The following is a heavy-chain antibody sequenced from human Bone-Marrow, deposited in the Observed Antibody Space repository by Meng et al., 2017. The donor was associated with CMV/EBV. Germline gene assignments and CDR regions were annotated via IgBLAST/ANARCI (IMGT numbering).Heavy chain of an antibody. CDR1: GFTFSYFW. Sequence: GGSLRLSCAASGFTFSYFWMTWVRQAPGKGLEWVANIQPDGSEGYFLESVKGRFTVSRDDAKNSVYLQMNSLRAEDTAIYYCFRGRDGFDIWGQGTMVTVSS. J-gene: IGHJ3*02. V-gene: IGHV3-7*01. CDR2: IQPDGSEG. CDR3: FRGRDGFDI.